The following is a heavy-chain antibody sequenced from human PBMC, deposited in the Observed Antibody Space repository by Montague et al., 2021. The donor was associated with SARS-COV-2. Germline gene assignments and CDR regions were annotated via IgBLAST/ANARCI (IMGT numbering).Heavy chain of an antibody. D-gene: IGHD3-22*01. CDR1: GGSISSSSYY. CDR3: AREGGWLSRGSYYFDY. Sequence: SETLSLTCTVSGGSISSSSYYWGWIRQPPGKGLEWIGSIYYSGSTYYNPSLKSRVTISVDTSKNQFSLKLSSVTAADTAVYYCAREGGWLSRGSYYFDYWGQGTLVTVSS. J-gene: IGHJ4*02. V-gene: IGHV4-39*07. CDR2: IYYSGST.